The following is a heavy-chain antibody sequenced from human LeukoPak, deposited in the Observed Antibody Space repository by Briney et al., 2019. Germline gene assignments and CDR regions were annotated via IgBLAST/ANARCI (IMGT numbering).Heavy chain of an antibody. Sequence: GASVKVSCKVSGYTLTELSMHWGRQAPGKGLEWMGGFDPEDGDTIYAQKFQGRVTMTEDTSTDTAYMELSSLRSEDTAVYYCATVILIGGSYLDAFDIWGQGTMVTVSS. J-gene: IGHJ3*02. D-gene: IGHD1-26*01. V-gene: IGHV1-24*01. CDR2: FDPEDGDT. CDR3: ATVILIGGSYLDAFDI. CDR1: GYTLTELS.